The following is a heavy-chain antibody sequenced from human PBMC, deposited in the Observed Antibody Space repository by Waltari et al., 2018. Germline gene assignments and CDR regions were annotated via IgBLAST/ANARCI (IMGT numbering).Heavy chain of an antibody. J-gene: IGHJ3*02. CDR2: INPNSGGT. CDR1: GYTFTGYY. CDR3: AREIGDSSYDAFDI. D-gene: IGHD6-6*01. Sequence: QVQLVQSGAEVKKPGASVKVSCKASGYTFTGYYMHWVRQAPGQGLEWMGRINPNSGGTNYAQKVQGRVTMTRDTSISTAYMELSRLRSDDTAVYYCAREIGDSSYDAFDIWGQGTMVTVSS. V-gene: IGHV1-2*06.